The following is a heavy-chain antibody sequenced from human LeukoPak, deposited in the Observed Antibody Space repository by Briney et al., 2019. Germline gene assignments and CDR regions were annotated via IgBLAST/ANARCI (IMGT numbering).Heavy chain of an antibody. V-gene: IGHV4-38-2*02. CDR3: TRETIRFCSDTDCLQGEF. CDR1: GYSISRGYY. J-gene: IGHJ4*02. Sequence: KPSETLSLTCDVSGYSISRGYYWGWVRQSPGKGLEWIANIHHSGRTYDNPSLKSRVTISVDMSKNQISLKLTSVTAADTAVYHCTRETIRFCSDTDCLQGEFWGQGALVTVSS. D-gene: IGHD2-15*01. CDR2: IHHSGRT.